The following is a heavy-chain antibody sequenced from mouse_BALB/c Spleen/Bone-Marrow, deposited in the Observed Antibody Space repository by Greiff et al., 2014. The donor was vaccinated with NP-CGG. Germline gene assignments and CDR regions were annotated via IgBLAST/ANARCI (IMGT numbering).Heavy chain of an antibody. Sequence: VMLVESGPELVKPGASVKMSCKASGYTFTGYVITWVKQRTGQGLEWIGEIYPGSGSTYYNEKFKGKATLTADKSSNTAYMQLGSLTSEDSAVYFCARLDGNYRYAMDYWGQGTSVTVSS. J-gene: IGHJ4*01. V-gene: IGHV1-81*01. CDR3: ARLDGNYRYAMDY. CDR2: IYPGSGST. D-gene: IGHD2-1*01. CDR1: GYTFTGYV.